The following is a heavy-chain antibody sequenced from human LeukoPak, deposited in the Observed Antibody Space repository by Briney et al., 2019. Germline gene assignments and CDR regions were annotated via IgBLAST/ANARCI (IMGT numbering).Heavy chain of an antibody. Sequence: GGSLRFSCAASGFTFSNYAMSWVRQAPGKGLEWVSSISGSGGSTYYADSVKGRFTISRDNSKNTLYLQMNSLRAEDTAVYYCAREDGSGSYYNEGFDYWGQGTLVTVSS. J-gene: IGHJ4*02. D-gene: IGHD3-10*01. V-gene: IGHV3-23*01. CDR1: GFTFSNYA. CDR3: AREDGSGSYYNEGFDY. CDR2: ISGSGGST.